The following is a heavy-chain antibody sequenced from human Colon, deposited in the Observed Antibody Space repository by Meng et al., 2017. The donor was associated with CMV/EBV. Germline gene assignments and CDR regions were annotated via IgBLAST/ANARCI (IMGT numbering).Heavy chain of an antibody. J-gene: IGHJ6*02. Sequence: ASVKVSCKASGYTFTGYYMHWVRQAPGQGLEWMGWINPNSGGTHYAQNFQGRVTMTRDTSISTAYMELSSLRSDDTAVYYCAKDQSAGSTRVALGFGMDVWGQGTTVTVSS. D-gene: IGHD3-10*01. V-gene: IGHV1-2*02. CDR1: GYTFTGYY. CDR2: INPNSGGT. CDR3: AKDQSAGSTRVALGFGMDV.